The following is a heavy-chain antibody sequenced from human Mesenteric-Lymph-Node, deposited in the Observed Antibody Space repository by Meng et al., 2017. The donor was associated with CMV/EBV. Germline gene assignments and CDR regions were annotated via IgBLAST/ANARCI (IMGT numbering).Heavy chain of an antibody. Sequence: GGSLRLSCAASGFTFSSYSMNWVRQAPGKGLEWVSYISSSSSTIYYADSVKGRFTISRDNAKNSLYLQMNSLRAEDTAVYYCAKVEGFGESAEVGQYGMDVWGQGTTVTVSS. V-gene: IGHV3-48*04. D-gene: IGHD3-10*01. CDR1: GFTFSSYS. J-gene: IGHJ6*02. CDR2: ISSSSSTI. CDR3: AKVEGFGESAEVGQYGMDV.